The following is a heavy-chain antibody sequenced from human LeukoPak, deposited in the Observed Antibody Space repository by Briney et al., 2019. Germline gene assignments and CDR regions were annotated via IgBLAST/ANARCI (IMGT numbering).Heavy chain of an antibody. D-gene: IGHD3/OR15-3a*01. V-gene: IGHV1-2*02. CDR3: ARADRRTSNWFDP. CDR2: INPNSGGT. J-gene: IGHJ5*02. Sequence: GASVKVSCKASGYTFTGYYMHWVRQAPGQGLERMGWINPNSGGTNYAQKFQGRVTMTRDTSISTAYMELSRLRSDDTAVYYCARADRRTSNWFDPWGQGTLVTVSS. CDR1: GYTFTGYY.